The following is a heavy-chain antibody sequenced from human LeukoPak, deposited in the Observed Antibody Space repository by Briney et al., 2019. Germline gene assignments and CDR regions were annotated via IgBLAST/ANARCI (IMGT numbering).Heavy chain of an antibody. V-gene: IGHV3-30*02. Sequence: GGSLRLSCAASGFTFSNYGIHWVRQAPGKGLEWVAFVRSDGGIKYYADSVKGRFTISRDNSRTPVYLQMNSLRAEDTAVYHCAKDLPAAYFDYWGQGTLVTVSS. J-gene: IGHJ4*02. CDR2: VRSDGGIK. CDR1: GFTFSNYG. CDR3: AKDLPAAYFDY. D-gene: IGHD2-2*01.